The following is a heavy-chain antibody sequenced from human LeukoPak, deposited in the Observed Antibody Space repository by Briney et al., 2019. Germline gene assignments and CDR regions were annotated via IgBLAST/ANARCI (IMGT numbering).Heavy chain of an antibody. CDR1: GYSFSSYA. V-gene: IGHV3-23*01. Sequence: GGSLRLSCAASGYSFSSYAMSWVCQAQGKGLEWVAAISGIGGSTYYADSVKGRFTISRDNSKNTLYLQMGSLRAEDMAVYYCARDRPPDPWGQGTLVTVSS. J-gene: IGHJ5*02. CDR3: ARDRPPDP. CDR2: ISGIGGST.